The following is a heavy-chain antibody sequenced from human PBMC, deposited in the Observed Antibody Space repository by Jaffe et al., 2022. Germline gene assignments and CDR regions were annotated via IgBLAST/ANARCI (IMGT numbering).Heavy chain of an antibody. V-gene: IGHV1-46*01. Sequence: QVQLVQSGAEVKKPGASVKVSCKASGYTFTSYYMHWVRQAPGQGLEWMGIINPSGGSTSYAQKFQGRVTMTRDTSTSTVYMELSSLRSEDTAVYYCARWERGGYSSGWDAFDYWGQGTLVTVSS. CDR3: ARWERGGYSSGWDAFDY. D-gene: IGHD6-19*01. CDR2: INPSGGST. CDR1: GYTFTSYY. J-gene: IGHJ4*02.